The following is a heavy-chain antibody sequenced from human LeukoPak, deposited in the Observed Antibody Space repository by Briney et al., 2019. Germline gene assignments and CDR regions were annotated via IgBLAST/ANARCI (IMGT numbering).Heavy chain of an antibody. CDR3: ARAPEYGWGSYLLY. CDR1: GSSISSGVYC. D-gene: IGHD3-10*01. V-gene: IGHV4-61*02. J-gene: IGHJ4*02. CDR2: IHTRGTT. Sequence: PSETLSLTCTVSGSSISSGVYCWSCIRQPAGKGLEWIGRIHTRGTTNYNPSLKSRVTISVDTPKSQFSLNLSSVTAADTGVYYCARAPEYGWGSYLLYWGQGIQVTVSS.